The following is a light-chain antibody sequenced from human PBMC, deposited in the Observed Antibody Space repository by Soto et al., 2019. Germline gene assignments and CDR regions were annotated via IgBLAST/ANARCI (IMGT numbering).Light chain of an antibody. CDR2: NTN. CDR3: VLYMGSGTWV. CDR1: SGSVSTSYY. J-gene: IGLJ3*02. Sequence: QAVVTQEPSFSVSPGRTVTLTCGLSSGSVSTSYYPSWYQQTPGQAPRTLIYNTNTRSSGVPDRFSGSILGNKAARTITGAQADDESDYYCVLYMGSGTWVFGGGTKLTVL. V-gene: IGLV8-61*01.